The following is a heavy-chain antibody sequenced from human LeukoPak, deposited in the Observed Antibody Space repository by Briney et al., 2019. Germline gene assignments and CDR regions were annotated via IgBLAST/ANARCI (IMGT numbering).Heavy chain of an antibody. Sequence: SESLPLTCTVSGGSISSYYWSWIRQPAGKGLEWIGRIYINGSTNYNPSLKSRVTMSVDTSKNQFPLKLSSVAAADTAVYYCARDRNPDIVVVPAARIRGWFDPWGQGTLVTVSS. CDR1: GGSISSYY. D-gene: IGHD2-2*01. CDR3: ARDRNPDIVVVPAARIRGWFDP. CDR2: IYINGST. V-gene: IGHV4-4*07. J-gene: IGHJ5*02.